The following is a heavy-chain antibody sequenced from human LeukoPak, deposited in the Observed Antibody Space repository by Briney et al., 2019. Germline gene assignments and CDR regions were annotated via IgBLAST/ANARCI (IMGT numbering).Heavy chain of an antibody. Sequence: GGSLRLSCTASGLTLSSYAMNWVRQAPGKGLEWVSAINGDGVGTFYADSVKGRFTVSRDNSKNTLYLQMNSLRAEDTAVYFCAKKTSYYDSSGYYDYWGQGTLVTVSS. J-gene: IGHJ4*02. CDR1: GLTLSSYA. V-gene: IGHV3-23*01. D-gene: IGHD3-22*01. CDR3: AKKTSYYDSSGYYDY. CDR2: INGDGVGT.